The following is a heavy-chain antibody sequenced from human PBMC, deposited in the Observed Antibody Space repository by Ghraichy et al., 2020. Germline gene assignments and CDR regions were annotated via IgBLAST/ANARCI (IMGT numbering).Heavy chain of an antibody. V-gene: IGHV4-34*01. CDR2: INHSGST. Sequence: SETLSLTCAVYGGSFSGYYWNWIRQPPGKGLEWIGEINHSGSTSYNPSLKSRVTISVDTSKNQFSLKLNSVTAADTAVYYCARGRRELRKFERWGRGTLVTVSS. D-gene: IGHD1-26*01. CDR3: ARGRRELRKFER. J-gene: IGHJ2*01. CDR1: GGSFSGYY.